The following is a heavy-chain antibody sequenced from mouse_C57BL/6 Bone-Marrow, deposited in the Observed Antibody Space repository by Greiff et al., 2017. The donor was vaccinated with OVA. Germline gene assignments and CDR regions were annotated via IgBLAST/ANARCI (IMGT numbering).Heavy chain of an antibody. CDR1: GFTFSSYA. V-gene: IGHV5-4*01. CDR3: ARDPPYYCEDYFDC. D-gene: IGHD1-1*01. J-gene: IGHJ2*01. CDR2: ISDGGSYT. Sequence: EVQLVESGGGLVKPGGSLKLSCAASGFTFSSYAMSWVRQTPEKRLEWVATISDGGSYTYYPDNVKGRFTISRDNATNTLYLQMSQLKSEDTAVYYCARDPPYYCEDYFDCWGKGTTLTVSS.